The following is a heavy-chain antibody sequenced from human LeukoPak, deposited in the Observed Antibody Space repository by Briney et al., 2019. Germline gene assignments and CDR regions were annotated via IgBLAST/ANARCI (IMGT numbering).Heavy chain of an antibody. CDR3: ARGSGIAAAGTAFN. Sequence: ASVKVSCKASGYTFTSYDINWVRQATGQGLEWMGWMNPNSGHTGYAQKFQGRVTMTRNTSISTAYMELSSLRSEDTAVYYCARGSGIAAAGTAFNWGQGTLVTVSS. D-gene: IGHD6-13*01. CDR1: GYTFTSYD. CDR2: MNPNSGHT. J-gene: IGHJ4*02. V-gene: IGHV1-8*01.